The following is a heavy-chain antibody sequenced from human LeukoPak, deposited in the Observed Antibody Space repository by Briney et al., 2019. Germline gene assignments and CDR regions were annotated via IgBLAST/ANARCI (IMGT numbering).Heavy chain of an antibody. Sequence: SETLSLTCAVYGASFSGYYWSWIRQPPGKGLEWIGEINHSGSTNYNPSLKSRVTISVDTSKNQFSLKLSSVTAADTAVYYCAALLRKNPFDYWGQGTLVTVSS. CDR1: GASFSGYY. J-gene: IGHJ4*02. CDR3: AALLRKNPFDY. CDR2: INHSGST. D-gene: IGHD1-14*01. V-gene: IGHV4-34*01.